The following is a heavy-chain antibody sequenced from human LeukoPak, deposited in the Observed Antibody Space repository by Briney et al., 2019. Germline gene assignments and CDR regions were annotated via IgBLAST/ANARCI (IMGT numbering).Heavy chain of an antibody. J-gene: IGHJ5*02. D-gene: IGHD1-1*01. Sequence: SETLSLTCTVSGGSIGFYFWSWIRQSAGKGLEWIGRINGNGGTNYNPSLKSRVTMSVDTSKSQFSLNLRSVTAADTSVYYCVRDELRTTWRFPWDPWGQGLLVTV. CDR3: VRDELRTTWRFPWDP. V-gene: IGHV4-4*07. CDR1: GGSIGFYF. CDR2: INGNGGT.